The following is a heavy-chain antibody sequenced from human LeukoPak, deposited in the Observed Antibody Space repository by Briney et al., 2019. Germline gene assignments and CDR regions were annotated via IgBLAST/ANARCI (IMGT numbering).Heavy chain of an antibody. D-gene: IGHD4-17*01. CDR2: ISSSSSYI. CDR3: ARSPTVTTT. J-gene: IGHJ5*02. CDR1: GFTFSSYS. V-gene: IGHV3-21*01. Sequence: GWSLRLSCAASGFTFSSYSMNWVRQAPGRGREWFSSISSSSSYIYYADSVKGRFTISRDNAKNSLYLQMNSMRAEDTAVYYCARSPTVTTTWGQGTLVTVSS.